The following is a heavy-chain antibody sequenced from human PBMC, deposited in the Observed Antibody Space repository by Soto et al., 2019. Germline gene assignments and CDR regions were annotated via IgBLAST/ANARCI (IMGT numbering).Heavy chain of an antibody. D-gene: IGHD6-13*01. CDR2: IIPILGIA. CDR1: GGTFSSYT. J-gene: IGHJ5*02. V-gene: IGHV1-69*08. CDR3: ARDASSEYSSSWSGWFDP. Sequence: QVQLVQSGAEVKKPGSSVKVSCKASGGTFSSYTISWVRQAPGQGLEWMGRIIPILGIANYAQKFQGRVTITADKSTSTAYMELSSLRSEDTAVYYCARDASSEYSSSWSGWFDPWGQGTLVTVSS.